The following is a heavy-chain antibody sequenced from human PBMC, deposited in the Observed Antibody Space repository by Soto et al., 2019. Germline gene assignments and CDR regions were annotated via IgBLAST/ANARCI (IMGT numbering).Heavy chain of an antibody. D-gene: IGHD6-13*01. CDR2: IIPIFGTA. Sequence: SVKVSCKASGGTFSSYAISWVRQAPGQGLEWMGGIIPIFGTANYAQKFQGRVTITADESTSTAYMELSSLRSEDTAVYYCARVIAAAASITREAFEIWGPGTMVT. CDR1: GGTFSSYA. CDR3: ARVIAAAASITREAFEI. V-gene: IGHV1-69*13. J-gene: IGHJ3*02.